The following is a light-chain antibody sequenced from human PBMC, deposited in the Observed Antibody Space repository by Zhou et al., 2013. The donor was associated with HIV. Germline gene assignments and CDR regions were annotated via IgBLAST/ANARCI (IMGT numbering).Light chain of an antibody. CDR1: SRDVGTYNL. Sequence: QSALTQPASVSGSPGQSVTISCTGTSRDVGTYNLVSWYQQHPGKAPKLVIYEVSKRPSGVSDRFSGSKSGNTASLTISGLQAEDEADYYCCSYAGSGTFHVVFGGQTQVTVL. J-gene: IGLJ2*01. V-gene: IGLV2-23*02. CDR2: EVS. CDR3: CSYAGSGTFHVV.